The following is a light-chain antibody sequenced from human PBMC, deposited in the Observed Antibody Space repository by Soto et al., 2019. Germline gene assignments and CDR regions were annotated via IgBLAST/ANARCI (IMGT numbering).Light chain of an antibody. CDR2: DAS. CDR1: QSVSSY. V-gene: IGKV3-11*01. Sequence: ALAQSPVALSLSPGERATLSCRASQSVSSYLAWYQQKPGQAPRLLIYDASNRATGIPARFSGSGSGTDFTLTISSLEPEDFAVYYCQQRSNWHLTFGGGTKVDIK. CDR3: QQRSNWHLT. J-gene: IGKJ4*01.